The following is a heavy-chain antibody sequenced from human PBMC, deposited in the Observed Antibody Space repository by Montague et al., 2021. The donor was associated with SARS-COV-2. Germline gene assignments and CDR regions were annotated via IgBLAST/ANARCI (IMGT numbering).Heavy chain of an antibody. Sequence: SETLSLTCAVSGASTNSNSYYWGWIRPPPGKGLDWIGSFYYTGYTCYTPSLKSRVTISGDTSKNQFSLELTSVTAADTAVYYCARIVGDCSSDSCYAVRWGQGAVVTVSS. V-gene: IGHV4-39*01. CDR3: ARIVGDCSSDSCYAVR. J-gene: IGHJ4*02. CDR2: FYYTGYT. CDR1: GASTNSNSYY. D-gene: IGHD2-2*01.